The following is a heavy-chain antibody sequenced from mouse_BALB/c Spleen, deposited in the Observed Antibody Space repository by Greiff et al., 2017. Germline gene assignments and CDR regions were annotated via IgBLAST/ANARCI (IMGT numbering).Heavy chain of an antibody. CDR2: INPSTGYT. V-gene: IGHV1-7*01. CDR1: GYTFTSYW. CDR3: ARYYRGYFDY. Sequence: VKLQESGAELAKPGASVKMSCKASGYTFTSYWMHWVKQRPGQGLEWIGYINPSTGYTEYNQKFKDKATLTADKSSSTAYMQLSSLTSEDSAVYYCARYYRGYFDYWGQGTTLTVSS. J-gene: IGHJ2*01. D-gene: IGHD1-1*01.